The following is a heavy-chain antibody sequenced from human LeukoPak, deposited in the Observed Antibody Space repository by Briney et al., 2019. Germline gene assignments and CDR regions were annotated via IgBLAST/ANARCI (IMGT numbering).Heavy chain of an antibody. Sequence: SETLSLTCAVYGGSFSGYYWSWIRQPPGKGLEGIGEINHSGSTNYNPSLKSRVTISVDTSKNQFSLKLSSVTAADTAVYYCARGVFSSWYIRGRGYWFDPWGQGTLVTVSS. CDR2: INHSGST. J-gene: IGHJ5*02. CDR1: GGSFSGYY. CDR3: ARGVFSSWYIRGRGYWFDP. V-gene: IGHV4-34*01. D-gene: IGHD6-13*01.